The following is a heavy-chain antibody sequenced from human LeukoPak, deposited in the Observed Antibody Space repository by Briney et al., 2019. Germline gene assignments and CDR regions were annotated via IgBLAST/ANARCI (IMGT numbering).Heavy chain of an antibody. CDR2: ISGSGGST. J-gene: IGHJ5*02. D-gene: IGHD3-22*01. V-gene: IGHV3-23*01. Sequence: GGSLRLSCEASGFAFNFYAMSWVRQTPGKGLEWVSAISGSGGSTYYADSVKGRFTISRDNSKNTLYLQMNSLRAEDTAVYYCARGGYYWDWFDPWGQGTLVTVSS. CDR1: GFAFNFYA. CDR3: ARGGYYWDWFDP.